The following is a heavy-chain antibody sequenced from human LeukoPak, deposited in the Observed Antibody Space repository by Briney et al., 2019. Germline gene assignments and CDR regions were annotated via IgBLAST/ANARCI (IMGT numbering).Heavy chain of an antibody. V-gene: IGHV4-39*01. J-gene: IGHJ5*02. CDR2: MYYSGSS. D-gene: IGHD5-12*01. CDR1: GGSLSITNYY. Sequence: SETLSLTCTVSGGSLSITNYYWGWIRQPPGKGLEWIGSMYYSGSSYYNPSLKSRVTISVDTSKNQFSLKLSSVTAADTAVYYCARQYSGYLRNWFDPWGQGTLVAVSS. CDR3: ARQYSGYLRNWFDP.